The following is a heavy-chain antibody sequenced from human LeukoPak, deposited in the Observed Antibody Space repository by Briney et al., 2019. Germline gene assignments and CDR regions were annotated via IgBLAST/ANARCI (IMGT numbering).Heavy chain of an antibody. V-gene: IGHV4-34*01. CDR1: GGSFSGYY. CDR3: ARDRGLYYDYIWGSYRYTRTFDP. CDR2: INHSGST. D-gene: IGHD3-16*02. Sequence: PSETLSLTWAVYGGSFSGYYWGWIRQPPRKGLEWIGEINHSGSTNYNPSLKSRVTISVDTSKNQFSLKLSSVTAADTAVYYCARDRGLYYDYIWGSYRYTRTFDPWGQGTLVTVSS. J-gene: IGHJ5*02.